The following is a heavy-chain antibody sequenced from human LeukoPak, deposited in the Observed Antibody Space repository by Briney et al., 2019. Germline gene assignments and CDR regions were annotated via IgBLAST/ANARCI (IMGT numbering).Heavy chain of an antibody. Sequence: GESLKISCKGSGYSFTSYWIGWVRQMPGKGLEWMGIIYPGDSDTRHSPSFQGQVTISADKSISTAYLQWSSLKASDTAMYYCATGGYYYDSSGYYYFDYWGQGTLVTVSS. J-gene: IGHJ4*02. CDR3: ATGGYYYDSSGYYYFDY. D-gene: IGHD3-22*01. CDR2: IYPGDSDT. V-gene: IGHV5-51*01. CDR1: GYSFTSYW.